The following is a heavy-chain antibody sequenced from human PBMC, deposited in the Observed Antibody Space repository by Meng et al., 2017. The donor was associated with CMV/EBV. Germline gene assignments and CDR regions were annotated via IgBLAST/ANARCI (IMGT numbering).Heavy chain of an antibody. Sequence: GESLKISCAASGFTFSSYWMSWVRQAPGKGLEWVANIKQDGSEKYYVDSVKGRFTISRDNAKNSLNLQMNSLRAEDTAVYYCAREFRNGSYLRHWYFDLWGRGTLVTVSS. CDR2: IKQDGSEK. D-gene: IGHD1-26*01. CDR1: GFTFSSYW. V-gene: IGHV3-7*01. J-gene: IGHJ2*01. CDR3: AREFRNGSYLRHWYFDL.